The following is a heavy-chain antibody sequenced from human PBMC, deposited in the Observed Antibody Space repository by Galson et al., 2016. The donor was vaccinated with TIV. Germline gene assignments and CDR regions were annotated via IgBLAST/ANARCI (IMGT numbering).Heavy chain of an antibody. CDR1: GFSFDDYA. Sequence: SLRLSCAASGFSFDDYAMHWVRQVPGRGLEWVSGISWYSGSIDYADSVKGRFTISRDNAKNSLYLQLDSLTVEDTALYYCVRDGLGVLHYYGMDVWGQGTTVTVTS. CDR3: VRDGLGVLHYYGMDV. D-gene: IGHD3-10*01. J-gene: IGHJ6*02. CDR2: ISWYSGSI. V-gene: IGHV3-9*01.